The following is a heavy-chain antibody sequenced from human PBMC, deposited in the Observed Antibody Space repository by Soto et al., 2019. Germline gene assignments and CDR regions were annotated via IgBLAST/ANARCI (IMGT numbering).Heavy chain of an antibody. D-gene: IGHD2-8*01. CDR1: GGSISRRGSMSGRGFY. V-gene: IGHV4-39*01. CDR2: ISYSDGS. CDR3: ASHRTFWPFDY. Sequence: SETLSLTCTVSGGSISRRGSMSGRGFYWGWMRQPPGKGLEWIASISYSDGSFYNSSLKSRLTISVDTSKNQFSLSLRSATAADTAVYYCASHRTFWPFDYWGQGTVVTVSS. J-gene: IGHJ4*02.